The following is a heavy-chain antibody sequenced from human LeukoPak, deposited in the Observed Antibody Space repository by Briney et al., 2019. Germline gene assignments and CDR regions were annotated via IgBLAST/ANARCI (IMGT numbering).Heavy chain of an antibody. CDR1: GYTFTSYG. V-gene: IGHV1-18*01. CDR2: ISAYNGNT. Sequence: EASVKVSCKASGYTFTSYGISWVRQAPGQGLEWMGWISAYNGNTNYAQKLQGRVTMTTDTSTSTAYMELSSLRSEDTAVYYCASEGARWVGFDYWGQGTLVTVSS. CDR3: ASEGARWVGFDY. D-gene: IGHD3-10*01. J-gene: IGHJ4*02.